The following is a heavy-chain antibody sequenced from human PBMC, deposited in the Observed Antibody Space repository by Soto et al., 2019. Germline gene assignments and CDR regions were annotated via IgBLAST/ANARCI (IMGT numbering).Heavy chain of an antibody. Sequence: PGGSLRLSCATSGFTFTTYSMNWVRQGPGKGLEWVSSISGSGRSINYADSVKGRFTISRDNAKNSLYLQMNTLTAEDAAVYYCAGGVGPTSYYFDSWGQGILVTVSS. J-gene: IGHJ4*02. CDR3: AGGVGPTSYYFDS. D-gene: IGHD2-2*01. V-gene: IGHV3-21*01. CDR1: GFTFTTYS. CDR2: ISGSGRSI.